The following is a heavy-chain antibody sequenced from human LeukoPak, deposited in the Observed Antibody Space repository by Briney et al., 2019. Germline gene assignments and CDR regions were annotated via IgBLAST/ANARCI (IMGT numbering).Heavy chain of an antibody. V-gene: IGHV4-39*07. Sequence: SETLSLTCTVSGGSISSSSYYWGWIRQPPGKGLEWIGSIYYSGSTYYNPSLKSRVTISVDTSKNQFSLKLSSVTAADTAVYYCARGALSSLDYWGQGTLVTVSS. D-gene: IGHD6-13*01. CDR1: GGSISSSSYY. CDR3: ARGALSSLDY. CDR2: IYYSGST. J-gene: IGHJ4*02.